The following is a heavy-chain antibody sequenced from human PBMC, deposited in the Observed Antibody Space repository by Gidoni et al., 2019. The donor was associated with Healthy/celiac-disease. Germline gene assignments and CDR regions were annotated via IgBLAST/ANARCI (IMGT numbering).Heavy chain of an antibody. CDR1: GFTFSSYG. V-gene: IGHV3-30*18. Sequence: QVQLVASGGGVVQPGRSLRLSCAASGFTFSSYGMHWVRQAPGKGLEWVAVISYDGSNKYYADSVKGRFTISRDNSKNTLYLQMNSLRAEDTAVYYCAKDSREKAAAGTRYFDYWGQGTLVTVSS. CDR3: AKDSREKAAAGTRYFDY. D-gene: IGHD6-13*01. CDR2: ISYDGSNK. J-gene: IGHJ4*02.